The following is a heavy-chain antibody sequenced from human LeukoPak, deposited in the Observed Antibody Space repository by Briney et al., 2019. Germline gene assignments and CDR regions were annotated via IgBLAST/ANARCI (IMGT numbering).Heavy chain of an antibody. V-gene: IGHV3-48*01. CDR2: ISSSSNII. CDR1: GFTFSNYN. Sequence: GGSLRLSCAASGFTFSNYNMNWGRQPPGKGLQRVSYISSSSNIIYYADSVKGRFTISRDNAKNSLFLQMNSLRAEDTAVYYCARDFAREFTIYYWGQGTLVTVSS. CDR3: ARDFAREFTIYY. J-gene: IGHJ4*02. D-gene: IGHD3-10*01.